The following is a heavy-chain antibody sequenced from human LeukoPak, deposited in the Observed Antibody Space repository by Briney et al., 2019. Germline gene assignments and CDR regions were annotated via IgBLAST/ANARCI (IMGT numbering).Heavy chain of an antibody. Sequence: ASVKVSCKASGYTFTTYYMHWVRQAPGQGLEWLGLINPSGGSTSYAQKFQGRVTMTRDTSTSTVYMELSSLRSEDTAVYYCARAGMWSSGYYNLWGQGTLVTVSS. V-gene: IGHV1-46*01. CDR1: GYTFTTYY. CDR3: ARAGMWSSGYYNL. D-gene: IGHD3-22*01. J-gene: IGHJ5*02. CDR2: INPSGGST.